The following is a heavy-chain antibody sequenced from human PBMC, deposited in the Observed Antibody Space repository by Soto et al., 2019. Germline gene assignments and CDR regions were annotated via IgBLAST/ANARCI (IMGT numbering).Heavy chain of an antibody. V-gene: IGHV1-69*13. D-gene: IGHD3-9*01. Sequence: SVKVSCKASGGTFSSYAISWVRQAPGQGLEWMGGIIPIFGTANYAQKFQGRVTITADESTSTAYMELSSLRSEDTAVYYCARCRADVLRYFDWSPYYFDYWGQGTLVPVSS. CDR2: IIPIFGTA. CDR1: GGTFSSYA. J-gene: IGHJ4*02. CDR3: ARCRADVLRYFDWSPYYFDY.